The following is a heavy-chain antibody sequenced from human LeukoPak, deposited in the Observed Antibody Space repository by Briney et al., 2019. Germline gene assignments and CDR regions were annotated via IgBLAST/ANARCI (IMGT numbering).Heavy chain of an antibody. CDR2: INPSGGFT. Sequence: GASVKVSCKASGYTFTGYYMHWVRQAPGQGLEWMGIINPSGGFTSYAQKLQGRVTVTRDMSTGTVYMELSNLRSEDTAVYYCARDQSGEWELLSGWWFDPWGQGTLVTVSS. J-gene: IGHJ5*02. CDR3: ARDQSGEWELLSGWWFDP. V-gene: IGHV1-46*01. D-gene: IGHD1-26*01. CDR1: GYTFTGYY.